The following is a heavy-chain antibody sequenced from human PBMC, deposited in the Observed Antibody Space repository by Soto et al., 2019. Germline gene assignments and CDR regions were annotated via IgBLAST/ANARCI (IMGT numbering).Heavy chain of an antibody. CDR2: ISSSSSTI. Sequence: GGSLRLSCAASGFTFSSYSMNWVRQAPGKGLEWVSYISSSSSTIYYADSVKGRFTISRDNAKNSLYLQMNSLRDEDTAVYYGASHGPAALNYYDSSGYYLFDYWGQGTLVTVSS. CDR3: ASHGPAALNYYDSSGYYLFDY. CDR1: GFTFSSYS. D-gene: IGHD3-22*01. J-gene: IGHJ4*02. V-gene: IGHV3-48*02.